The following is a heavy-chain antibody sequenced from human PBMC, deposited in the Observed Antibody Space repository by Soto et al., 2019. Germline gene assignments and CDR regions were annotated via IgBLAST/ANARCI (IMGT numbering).Heavy chain of an antibody. J-gene: IGHJ4*02. D-gene: IGHD5-12*01. CDR2: IIPIFGTA. V-gene: IGHV1-69*06. CDR1: GGTFSSYA. Sequence: QVQLVQSGAEVKKPGSSVKVSCKASGGTFSSYAISWVRQAPGQGLEWMGGIIPIFGTANYAQKFQGRVTITADKSTSKAYMEVSNLGSEDKGVYYLARGVATKKSPPLYWGQGTLVTVSS. CDR3: ARGVATKKSPPLY.